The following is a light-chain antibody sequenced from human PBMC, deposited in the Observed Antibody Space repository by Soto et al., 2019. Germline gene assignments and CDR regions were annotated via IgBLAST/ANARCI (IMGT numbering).Light chain of an antibody. V-gene: IGKV3-15*01. J-gene: IGKJ1*01. CDR2: GAS. Sequence: IVMTQSPVTLSVSPGESATLSCMARQSVSINLAWYQQKPGQAPRLLIYGASTRATGVPDRFSGSGSGPGFALTINSLQSEDSAVYYCQQFNNLPRTFGQGTKVELK. CDR3: QQFNNLPRT. CDR1: QSVSIN.